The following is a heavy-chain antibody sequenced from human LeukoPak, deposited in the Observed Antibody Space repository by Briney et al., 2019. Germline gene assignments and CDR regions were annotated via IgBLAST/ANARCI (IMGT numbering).Heavy chain of an antibody. D-gene: IGHD5-18*01. V-gene: IGHV4-4*07. CDR2: IYASGST. CDR3: ARDRWVQLWSDAFDI. Sequence: PSETLSLTCTVSGVSISTYYWSWIRQPAGKGLEWIGHIYASGSTSYNPSLKSRVTMSVDTSKNQFSLKLSSVTAAGTAVYYCARDRWVQLWSDAFDIWGQGTMVTVSS. CDR1: GVSISTYY. J-gene: IGHJ3*02.